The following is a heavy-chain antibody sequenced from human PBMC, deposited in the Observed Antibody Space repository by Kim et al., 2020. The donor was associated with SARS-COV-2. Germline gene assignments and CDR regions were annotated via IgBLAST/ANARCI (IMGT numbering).Heavy chain of an antibody. CDR3: ARGIYNSGSWCFDL. J-gene: IGHJ2*01. V-gene: IGHV1-8*01. CDR2: MNPNSGNT. D-gene: IGHD6-19*01. CDR1: AYTFTSHD. Sequence: ASVKVSCKASAYTFTSHDINWVRQATGQGLEWLGWMNPNSGNTGYAQKFQGRVTMTRDNSISTAYMELSSLTSEDTAVYYCARGIYNSGSWCFDLWGRGTLVTVSS.